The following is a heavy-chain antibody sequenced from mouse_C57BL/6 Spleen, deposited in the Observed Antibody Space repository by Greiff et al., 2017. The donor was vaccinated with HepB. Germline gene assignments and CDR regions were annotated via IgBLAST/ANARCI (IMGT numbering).Heavy chain of an antibody. CDR1: GYSITSGYY. J-gene: IGHJ3*01. CDR3: ASLYYGRGFAY. D-gene: IGHD1-1*01. CDR2: ISYDGSN. Sequence: DVQLQESGPGLVKPSQSLSLTCSVTGYSITSGYYWNWIRQFPGNKLEWMGYISYDGSNNYNPSLKNRISITRDTSKNQFFLKLNSVTTEDTATYYCASLYYGRGFAYWGQGTLVTVSA. V-gene: IGHV3-6*01.